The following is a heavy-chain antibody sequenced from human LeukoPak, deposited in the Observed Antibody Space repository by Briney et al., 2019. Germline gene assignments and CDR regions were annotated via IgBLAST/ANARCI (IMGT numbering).Heavy chain of an antibody. CDR3: ARARNDGGAHDAFDI. J-gene: IGHJ3*02. Sequence: SETLSLTCTVSGGSISSSSYYWGWIRQPPGKGLEWIGSIYYSGSTYYNPSLKSRVTISVDTSKNQFSLKLSSVTAADTAVYYCARARNDGGAHDAFDIWGQGTMVTVSS. D-gene: IGHD1-1*01. CDR1: GGSISSSSYY. V-gene: IGHV4-39*01. CDR2: IYYSGST.